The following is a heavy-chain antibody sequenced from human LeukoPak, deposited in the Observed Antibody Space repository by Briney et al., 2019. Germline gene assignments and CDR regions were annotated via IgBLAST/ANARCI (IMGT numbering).Heavy chain of an antibody. D-gene: IGHD1-26*01. J-gene: IGHJ4*02. V-gene: IGHV3-33*06. CDR3: AKDSGELPHYYFDY. CDR2: IWFDGSNK. Sequence: GGSLRLSCAASGFTFSSYGMHWVRQAPGKGLEWVAVIWFDGSNKYYADSVRGRFTISRDNSKNTLYLQMNSLRAEDTAVYYCAKDSGELPHYYFDYWGQGTLVTVSS. CDR1: GFTFSSYG.